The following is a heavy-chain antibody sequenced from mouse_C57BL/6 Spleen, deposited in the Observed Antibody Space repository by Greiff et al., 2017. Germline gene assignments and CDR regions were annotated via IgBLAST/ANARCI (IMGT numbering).Heavy chain of an antibody. J-gene: IGHJ2*01. CDR2: IYPGDGDT. CDR1: GYAFSSYW. CDR3: ARSGYYGSSYGY. V-gene: IGHV1-80*01. Sequence: VQLQQSGAELVKPGASVKISCKASGYAFSSYWMNWVKQRPGKGLEWIGQIYPGDGDTNYNGKFKGKSTLTVDKSSSTAYMQLSSLTSEDSAVYYCARSGYYGSSYGYWGQGTTLTVSS. D-gene: IGHD1-1*01.